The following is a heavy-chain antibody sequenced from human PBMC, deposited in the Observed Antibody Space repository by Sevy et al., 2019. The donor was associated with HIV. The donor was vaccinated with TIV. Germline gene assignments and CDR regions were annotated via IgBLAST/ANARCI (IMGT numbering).Heavy chain of an antibody. D-gene: IGHD3-22*01. J-gene: IGHJ4*02. CDR1: GFTFSSYA. V-gene: IGHV3-23*01. CDR2: ISGSGRIT. Sequence: GGSLRLSCAASGFTFSSYAMSWVRQAPGKGLEWVSVISGSGRITYYADSVKGRFTISRDNSKNTLYLQMNSLRAEDPAVYYCAKEGQGEYYDSSGSFDYWGQGTLVTVSS. CDR3: AKEGQGEYYDSSGSFDY.